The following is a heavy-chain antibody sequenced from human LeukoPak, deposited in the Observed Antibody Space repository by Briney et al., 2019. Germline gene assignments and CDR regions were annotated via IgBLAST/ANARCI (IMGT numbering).Heavy chain of an antibody. Sequence: ASVKVSCKASGYTFTSYDINWVRQATGQGLEWMGWMNPNSGNTGYAQKFQGRVTITRNTSISTAYMELSSLRSEDTAVYYCARVIVGATAASFDYWGQGTLVTVSS. J-gene: IGHJ4*02. CDR1: GYTFTSYD. CDR3: ARVIVGATAASFDY. CDR2: MNPNSGNT. V-gene: IGHV1-8*03. D-gene: IGHD1-26*01.